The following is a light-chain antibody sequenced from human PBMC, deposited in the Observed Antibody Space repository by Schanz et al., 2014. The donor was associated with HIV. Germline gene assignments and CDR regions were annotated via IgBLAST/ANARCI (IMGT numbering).Light chain of an antibody. J-gene: IGKJ3*01. CDR1: QSVSSSY. CDR2: GAS. Sequence: EIVLTQSPAILSVSPGERATLSCRASQSVSSSYFAWYQQKPGQAPRLLIYGASNRATGIPDRFSGSGSGTDFTLTISRLEPEDFAVYYCQQYGSSPLFGPGTKVDIK. CDR3: QQYGSSPL. V-gene: IGKV3-20*01.